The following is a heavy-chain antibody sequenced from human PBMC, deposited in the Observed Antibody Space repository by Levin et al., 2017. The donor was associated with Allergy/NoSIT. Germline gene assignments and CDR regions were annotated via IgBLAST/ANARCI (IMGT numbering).Heavy chain of an antibody. CDR1: GGSFSGYY. Sequence: SETLCLTCADYGGSFSGYYWSWIRQPPGKGLEWIGEINHSGSTNYNPSLKSRVTISVDTSKNQFSLKLSSVTAADTAVYYCARGRTEYYYGSGSSLFDYWGQGTLVTVSS. CDR2: INHSGST. CDR3: ARGRTEYYYGSGSSLFDY. J-gene: IGHJ4*02. D-gene: IGHD3-10*01. V-gene: IGHV4-34*01.